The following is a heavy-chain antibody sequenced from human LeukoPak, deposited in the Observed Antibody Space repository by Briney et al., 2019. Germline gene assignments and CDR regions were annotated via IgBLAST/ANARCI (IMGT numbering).Heavy chain of an antibody. Sequence: GGSLRLSCAASGFTFSSFWMHWVRQAPGKGLEWVSRINDDGRSTSYADSVKGRFIVSRDSAKNTLYLQMNSLRAEDAAVYFCARAYCGADCYSRAMDYWGQGTLVTVSS. CDR2: INDDGRST. CDR3: ARAYCGADCYSRAMDY. J-gene: IGHJ4*02. D-gene: IGHD2-21*02. V-gene: IGHV3-74*01. CDR1: GFTFSSFW.